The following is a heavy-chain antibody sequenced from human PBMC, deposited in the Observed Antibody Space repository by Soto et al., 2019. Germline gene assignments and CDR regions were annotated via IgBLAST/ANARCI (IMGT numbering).Heavy chain of an antibody. CDR3: ARTDNRNYDILTGYYRSHYFDY. V-gene: IGHV4-34*01. J-gene: IGHJ4*02. CDR2: INHSGST. D-gene: IGHD3-9*01. CDR1: GGSFSGYY. Sequence: PSETLSLTCAVYGGSFSGYYWSWIRQPPGKGLEWIGEINHSGSTNYNPSLKSRVTISVDTSKNQFSLKLSSVTAADTAVYYCARTDNRNYDILTGYYRSHYFDYWGQGTLVTVSS.